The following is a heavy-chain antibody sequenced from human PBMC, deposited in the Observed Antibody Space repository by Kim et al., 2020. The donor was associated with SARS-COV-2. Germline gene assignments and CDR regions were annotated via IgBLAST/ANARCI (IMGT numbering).Heavy chain of an antibody. J-gene: IGHJ4*02. Sequence: GGSLRLSCVASGFTFSSYGMHWVRQAPGKGLEWVAVISYDGSTKYYADSVKGRFTISRDNSKNTLCLQMNSLRAEDTALYYCARERGGYSYGVGVYWGQGTMVTGSS. D-gene: IGHD5-18*01. CDR2: ISYDGSTK. V-gene: IGHV3-33*05. CDR3: ARERGGYSYGVGVY. CDR1: GFTFSSYG.